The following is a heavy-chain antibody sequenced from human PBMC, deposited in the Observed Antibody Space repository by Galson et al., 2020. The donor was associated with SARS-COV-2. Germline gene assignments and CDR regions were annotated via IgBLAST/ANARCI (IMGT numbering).Heavy chain of an antibody. CDR2: IYHSGST. CDR3: ARAGLAVAGLGDY. J-gene: IGHJ4*02. V-gene: IGHV4-38-2*01. D-gene: IGHD6-19*01. Sequence: PSETLSLTCAVSGYSISSGYYWGWIRQPPGKGLEWIGSIYHSGSTYYNPSLKSRVTISVDTSKNQFSLKLNSVTAADTAVYYCARAGLAVAGLGDYWGQGTLVTVSS. CDR1: GYSISSGYY.